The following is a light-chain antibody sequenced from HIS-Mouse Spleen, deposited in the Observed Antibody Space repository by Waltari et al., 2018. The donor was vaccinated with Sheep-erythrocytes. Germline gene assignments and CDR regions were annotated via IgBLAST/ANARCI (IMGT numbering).Light chain of an antibody. CDR2: DAS. CDR3: CSYAGSYTVV. V-gene: IGLV2-11*01. J-gene: IGLJ2*01. Sequence: QSALTQPRPVSGSPGQSVTISCTGTSSAVGGYNYVSWYQQHPGKAPKLMIYDASKRPSGVPDRFSGSKSGNTASLTISGLQAEDEADYYCCSYAGSYTVVFGGGTKLTVL. CDR1: SSAVGGYNY.